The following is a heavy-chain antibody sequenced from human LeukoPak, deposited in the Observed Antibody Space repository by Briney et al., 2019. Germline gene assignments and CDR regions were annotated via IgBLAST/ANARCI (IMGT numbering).Heavy chain of an antibody. J-gene: IGHJ5*02. CDR3: ARDWDGVEAP. V-gene: IGHV4-61*02. D-gene: IGHD3-3*01. CDR1: GSSISSGSYY. Sequence: PSETLSLTCTVSGSSISSGSYYWSWIRQPAGKGLEWIGRIYTSGSTNYNPSLKSRVTISVDTSKNQFSLKLSSVTAADTAVYYCARDWDGVEAPWGQGTLVTVSS. CDR2: IYTSGST.